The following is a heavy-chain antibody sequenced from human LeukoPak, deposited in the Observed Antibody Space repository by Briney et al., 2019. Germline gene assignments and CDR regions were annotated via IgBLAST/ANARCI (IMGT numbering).Heavy chain of an antibody. V-gene: IGHV1-2*02. CDR3: ARDVMFNY. CDR2: INPKNGGT. CDR1: GYTFTGYY. J-gene: IGHJ4*02. Sequence: ASVKVSYKASGYTFTGYYIYWVRQAPGQGLEWMGWINPKNGGTSYSQKFQGRVTMTRDTSISTVYMELNRLTSDDTAVYYCARDVMFNYWGQGTLVAVSS.